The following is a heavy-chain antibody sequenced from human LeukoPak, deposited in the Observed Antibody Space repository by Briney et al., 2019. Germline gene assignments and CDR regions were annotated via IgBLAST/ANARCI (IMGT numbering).Heavy chain of an antibody. V-gene: IGHV3-66*02. CDR2: IYSGGST. J-gene: IGHJ2*01. CDR1: GFTVSSNY. D-gene: IGHD3-16*01. CDR3: ARDSPPLLAWGTGGYWYFDL. Sequence: GGSLRLSCAASGFTVSSNYMSWVRQAPGKGLEWVSVIYSGGSTYYADSVKGRFTISRDNSKNTLYLQMNSLRAEDTAVYYCARDSPPLLAWGTGGYWYFDLWGRGTLVTVSS.